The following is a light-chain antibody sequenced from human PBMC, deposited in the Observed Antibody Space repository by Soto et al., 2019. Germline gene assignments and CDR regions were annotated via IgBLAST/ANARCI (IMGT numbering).Light chain of an antibody. V-gene: IGLV2-14*01. J-gene: IGLJ1*01. CDR2: DVS. CDR3: SSYTSSSTLPL. CDR1: SSDVGGYNY. Sequence: QSVLTQPASVSGSPGQSITISCTGTSSDVGGYNYVSWYQQHPGKAPKLMIYDVSNRPSGVSNRFSGSKSGNTASLTISGLQAEDEADYYCSSYTSSSTLPLFGTGTKLTVL.